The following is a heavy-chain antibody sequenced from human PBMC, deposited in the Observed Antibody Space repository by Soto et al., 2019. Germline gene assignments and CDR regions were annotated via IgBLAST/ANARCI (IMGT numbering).Heavy chain of an antibody. D-gene: IGHD3-3*01. Sequence: GGSLRLSCAASGFTFSSYAMSWVRQAPGKGLEWVSAIGGSGGSTYYADSVKGRFTISRDNSKNTLYLQMNSLRAEDTAVYYCAKGDTIFGVVITTGFDYWGQGTLVTVSS. CDR2: IGGSGGST. J-gene: IGHJ4*02. V-gene: IGHV3-23*01. CDR1: GFTFSSYA. CDR3: AKGDTIFGVVITTGFDY.